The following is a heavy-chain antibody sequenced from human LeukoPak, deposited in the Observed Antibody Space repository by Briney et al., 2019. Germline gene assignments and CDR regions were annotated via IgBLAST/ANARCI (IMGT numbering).Heavy chain of an antibody. V-gene: IGHV4-39*01. J-gene: IGHJ4*02. D-gene: IGHD2-2*01. Sequence: PSETLSLTCPVSGGSISSSSYYWGWIRQPPGKGLEWIGSIYYSGSAYYNPSLKSRVTISVDTSKNQFSLKLSSVTAADTAVYYCARHLFYCSTTSCYSLFDYWGQGTLVTVSS. CDR1: GGSISSSSYY. CDR2: IYYSGSA. CDR3: ARHLFYCSTTSCYSLFDY.